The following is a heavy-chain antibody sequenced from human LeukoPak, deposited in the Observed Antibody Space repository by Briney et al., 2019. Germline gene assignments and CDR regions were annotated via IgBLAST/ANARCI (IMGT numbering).Heavy chain of an antibody. CDR1: GYTFTGYY. J-gene: IGHJ4*02. D-gene: IGHD3-10*01. CDR3: ARLLWFGEEDY. CDR2: INPNNGGT. V-gene: IGHV1-2*02. Sequence: ASVTVSCKASGYTFTGYYMHWVRQAPGQGLEWMGCINPNNGGTNYAQKFQGRVTMTRDTSISTAYMELSRLRADDTAVYYCARLLWFGEEDYWGQGPLVSVS.